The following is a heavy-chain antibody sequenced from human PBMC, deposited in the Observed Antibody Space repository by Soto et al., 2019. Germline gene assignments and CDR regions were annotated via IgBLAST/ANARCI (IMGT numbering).Heavy chain of an antibody. Sequence: SETLSLTCAVYGGSFSGYYWSWIRQPPGKGLEWIGEINHSGSTNYNPSLKSRVTISVDTSKNQFSLKLSSVTAADTAVYYCARESMDIVATTHGWFDPWGQGTLVTVSS. D-gene: IGHD5-12*01. V-gene: IGHV4-34*01. CDR2: INHSGST. J-gene: IGHJ5*02. CDR1: GGSFSGYY. CDR3: ARESMDIVATTHGWFDP.